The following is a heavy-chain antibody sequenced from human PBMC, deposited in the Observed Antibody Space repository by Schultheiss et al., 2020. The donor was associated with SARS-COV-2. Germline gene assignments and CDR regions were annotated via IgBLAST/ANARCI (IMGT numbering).Heavy chain of an antibody. CDR1: GFIFRNHD. D-gene: IGHD5-18*01. CDR2: IRYDGSNK. Sequence: GGSLRLSCAASGFIFRNHDIHWVRQAPGKGLEWVALIRYDGSNKFYADSVKGRFTISRDNSKNTLYLQMNSLRAEDTAVYYCARDGGSYGGPHHGMDVWGQGTTVTVSS. J-gene: IGHJ6*02. CDR3: ARDGGSYGGPHHGMDV. V-gene: IGHV3-33*01.